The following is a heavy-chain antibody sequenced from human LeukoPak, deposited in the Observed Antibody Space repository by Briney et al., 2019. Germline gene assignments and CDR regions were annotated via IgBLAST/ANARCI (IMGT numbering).Heavy chain of an antibody. V-gene: IGHV3-64D*06. Sequence: GGSLRLSCSASGFTFSSYAMHWVRQAPGKGLEYVSAISSNGGSTYYAVSVKGRFTISRDNSKNTLYLQMSSLRAEDTAVYYCVKGGVAVAAVFDYWGQGTLVTVSS. CDR2: ISSNGGST. CDR3: VKGGVAVAAVFDY. CDR1: GFTFSSYA. J-gene: IGHJ4*02. D-gene: IGHD6-19*01.